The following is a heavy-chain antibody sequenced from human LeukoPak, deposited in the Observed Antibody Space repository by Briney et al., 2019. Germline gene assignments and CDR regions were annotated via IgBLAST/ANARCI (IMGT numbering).Heavy chain of an antibody. J-gene: IGHJ5*02. CDR3: ARDSDSGTSWTNWFDP. V-gene: IGHV1-2*02. CDR2: INPKSGDT. Sequence: ASVKVSCKASGYTFTGYYMHWVRQAPGQGLEWMGWINPKSGDTNYAQNFQGRVTMARDTSISTAYMELSRLRSGDTAVYYCARDSDSGTSWTNWFDPWGQGTLVTVSS. D-gene: IGHD1-26*01. CDR1: GYTFTGYY.